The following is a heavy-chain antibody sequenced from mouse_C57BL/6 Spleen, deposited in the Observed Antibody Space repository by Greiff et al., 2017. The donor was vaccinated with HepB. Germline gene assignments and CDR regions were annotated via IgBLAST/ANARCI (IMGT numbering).Heavy chain of an antibody. CDR1: GYTFTDYE. V-gene: IGHV1-15*01. CDR2: IDPETGGT. J-gene: IGHJ4*01. Sequence: QVQLQQSGAELVRPGASVTLSCKASGYTFTDYEMYWVKQTPVHGLEWIGAIDPETGGTAYNQKFKGKAILTADKSSRTAYMELRSLTSEDSAVYYCTRCWNGHPYAMDYWGQGTSVTVSS. CDR3: TRCWNGHPYAMDY. D-gene: IGHD3-1*01.